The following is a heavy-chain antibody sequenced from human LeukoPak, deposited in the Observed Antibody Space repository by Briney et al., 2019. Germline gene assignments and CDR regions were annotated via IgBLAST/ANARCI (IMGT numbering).Heavy chain of an antibody. CDR1: GVSITSYY. D-gene: IGHD4/OR15-4a*01. CDR3: ARQNYGAAPLRY. CDR2: IYTSGST. Sequence: SETLSLTCTVSGVSITSYYWSWIRQPAGKGLDWIGRIYTSGSTNYNPSLKSRVTMSVDTSKNQFSLNLSSVTAADTAVYYCARQNYGAAPLRYWGQGTLVTVSS. J-gene: IGHJ4*02. V-gene: IGHV4-4*07.